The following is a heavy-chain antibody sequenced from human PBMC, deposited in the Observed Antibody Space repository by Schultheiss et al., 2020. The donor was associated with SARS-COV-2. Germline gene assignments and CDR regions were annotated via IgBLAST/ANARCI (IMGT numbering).Heavy chain of an antibody. CDR3: ARGPYYYDSSGPTRFDY. CDR1: GFTFSSYA. Sequence: GGSLRLSCAASGFTFSSYAMSWVRQAPGKGLEWVSAISGSGGSTYYADSVKGRFTISRDNSKNTLYLQMNSLRAEDTAVYYCARGPYYYDSSGPTRFDYWGQGTLVTVSS. J-gene: IGHJ4*02. V-gene: IGHV3-23*01. CDR2: ISGSGGST. D-gene: IGHD3-22*01.